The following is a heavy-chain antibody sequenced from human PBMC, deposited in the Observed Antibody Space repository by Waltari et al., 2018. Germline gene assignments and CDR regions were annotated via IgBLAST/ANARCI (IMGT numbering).Heavy chain of an antibody. CDR3: ARLYSSSSNFDY. D-gene: IGHD6-13*01. CDR1: GGSISSSSDY. CDR2: LYYSGST. J-gene: IGHJ4*02. V-gene: IGHV4-39*01. Sequence: QLQLQESGPGLVTPSETLYLTCTVSGGSISSSSDYWGWIRQPPGKCLEWIGILYYSGSTYYTPSLKSRVTISVDTSKNQFSLKLSSVTAADTAVYYCARLYSSSSNFDYWGQGTLVTVSS.